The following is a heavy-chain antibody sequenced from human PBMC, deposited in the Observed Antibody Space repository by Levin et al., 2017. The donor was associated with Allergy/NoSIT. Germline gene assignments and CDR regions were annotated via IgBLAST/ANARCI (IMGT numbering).Heavy chain of an antibody. D-gene: IGHD3-22*01. Sequence: GGSLRLSCAASGFTFGHYNMNWVRQAPGKGLEWVAYISYHGSTTFYLDSVKGRFTISRDNALNSVYLQMDSLRREATAVYYCSRDSNSSGFYYDFDYWGRGIQVTVSA. CDR1: GFTFGHYN. CDR3: SRDSNSSGFYYDFDY. J-gene: IGHJ4*02. CDR2: ISYHGSTT. V-gene: IGHV3-48*01.